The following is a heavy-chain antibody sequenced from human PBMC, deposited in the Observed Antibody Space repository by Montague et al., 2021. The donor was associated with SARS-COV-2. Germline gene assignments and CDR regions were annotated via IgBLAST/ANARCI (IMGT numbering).Heavy chain of an antibody. CDR2: INYSGST. CDR1: GGSISSYY. Sequence: SETLSLTCTVSGGSISSYYWSWIRQPPGKGLEWIGEINYSGSTNYNPSLKSRVTISVDTSKNQFSLKLSSVTAADTAVYYCASQVPDFWSGIDYWGQGTLVTVSS. J-gene: IGHJ4*02. V-gene: IGHV4-59*01. D-gene: IGHD3-3*01. CDR3: ASQVPDFWSGIDY.